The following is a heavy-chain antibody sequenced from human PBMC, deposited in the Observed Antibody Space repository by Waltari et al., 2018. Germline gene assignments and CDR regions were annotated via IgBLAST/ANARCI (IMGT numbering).Heavy chain of an antibody. CDR3: AKGETSGWYRCFDY. J-gene: IGHJ4*02. V-gene: IGHV3-23*04. Sequence: EVQLVESGGDLVQPGGSLRLSCEASGFPFSSYAMSWVRQAPGKGLECVSSITGSGGTTYYAASVKGQFTISRDNSKNTLYLQMNSLRAEDTAVYYCAKGETSGWYRCFDYWGQGALVTVSS. CDR2: ITGSGGTT. CDR1: GFPFSSYA. D-gene: IGHD6-19*01.